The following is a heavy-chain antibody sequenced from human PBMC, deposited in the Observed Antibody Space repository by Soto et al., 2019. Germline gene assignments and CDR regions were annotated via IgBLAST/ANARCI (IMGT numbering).Heavy chain of an antibody. Sequence: QVQLVQSGAEVKKPGASVKVSCKASGYTFTNYFMHWVRQAPGQGLEWMGMINPSGAGTSYAQKFQGRVSMTRDTSTSTMYMELTSLRSEDTAMYYCARDAGTSGGYTRYWGQGTLVTVSS. CDR1: GYTFTNYF. J-gene: IGHJ4*02. V-gene: IGHV1-46*01. CDR2: INPSGAGT. D-gene: IGHD1-26*01. CDR3: ARDAGTSGGYTRY.